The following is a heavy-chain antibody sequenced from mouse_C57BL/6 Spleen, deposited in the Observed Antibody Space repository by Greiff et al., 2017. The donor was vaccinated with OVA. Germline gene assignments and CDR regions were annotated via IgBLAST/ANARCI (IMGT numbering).Heavy chain of an antibody. CDR3: ARSAITTVVAEYYFDY. CDR2: IYPGDGDT. Sequence: QVQLQQSGPELVKPGASVKISCKASGYAFSSSWMNWVKQRPGKGLEWIGRIYPGDGDTNYNGKFKGKATLTAEKSSSTAYMQLSSLTSEDSAVYFCARSAITTVVAEYYFDYWGQGTTLTVSS. D-gene: IGHD1-1*01. V-gene: IGHV1-82*01. CDR1: GYAFSSSW. J-gene: IGHJ2*01.